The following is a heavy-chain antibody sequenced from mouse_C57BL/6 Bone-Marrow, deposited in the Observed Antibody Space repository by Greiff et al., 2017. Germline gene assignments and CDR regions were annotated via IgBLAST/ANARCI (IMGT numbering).Heavy chain of an antibody. V-gene: IGHV1-53*01. CDR3: ARLGAYGSSWFAY. D-gene: IGHD1-1*01. CDR2: IYPSNGGT. CDR1: GYTFTSYR. J-gene: IGHJ3*01. Sequence: QVQLQQPGTELGKPGASVKLSRKASGYTFTSYRMHWVKQRPGQGLEWIGNIYPSNGGTNYNEKFKSKATLTVDKSSSTAYMQLSSLTSEDSAVYYCARLGAYGSSWFAYWGQGTLVTVSA.